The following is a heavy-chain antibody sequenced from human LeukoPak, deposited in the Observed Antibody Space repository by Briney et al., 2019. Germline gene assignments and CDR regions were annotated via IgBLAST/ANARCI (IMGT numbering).Heavy chain of an antibody. Sequence: ASXXVSCKASGYTFTGYYMHWVRQAPGQGLEWMGWINPNSGGTNYAQKFQGRVTMTRDTSISTAYMELSRLRSDDTAVYYCARAGRRSDAFDIWGQGTMVTVSS. V-gene: IGHV1-2*02. D-gene: IGHD1-26*01. CDR1: GYTFTGYY. J-gene: IGHJ3*02. CDR3: ARAGRRSDAFDI. CDR2: INPNSGGT.